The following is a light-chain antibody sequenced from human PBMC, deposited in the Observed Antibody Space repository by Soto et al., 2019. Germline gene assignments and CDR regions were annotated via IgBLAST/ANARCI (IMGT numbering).Light chain of an antibody. J-gene: IGKJ1*01. CDR2: GAS. Sequence: IVMTQSPATLSVSSGERATLSCRDSHSVSSKLAWYQQRPGQAPRLLIYGASTRATGVPDRFSGGGSGTEFTLTIRSLQSEDFAIYFCQQYYNWRTFGQGTKVDIK. CDR3: QQYYNWRT. V-gene: IGKV3-15*01. CDR1: HSVSSK.